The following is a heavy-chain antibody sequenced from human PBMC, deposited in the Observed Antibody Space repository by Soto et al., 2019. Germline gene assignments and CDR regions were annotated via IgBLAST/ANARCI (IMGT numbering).Heavy chain of an antibody. Sequence: PGGSLRLSCAASGFTFSDYYMSWFRQAPGKGLEWVSYISGSGSTIHDADSVKGRFTISRDNAKNSLYLQMNSLRAEDTAVYYCARVGSIEAAGTPDYWGQGTLVTVPQ. CDR3: ARVGSIEAAGTPDY. V-gene: IGHV3-11*01. J-gene: IGHJ4*02. CDR1: GFTFSDYY. D-gene: IGHD6-13*01. CDR2: ISGSGSTI.